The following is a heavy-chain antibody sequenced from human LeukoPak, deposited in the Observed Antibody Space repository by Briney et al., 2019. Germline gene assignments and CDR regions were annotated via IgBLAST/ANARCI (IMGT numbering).Heavy chain of an antibody. CDR2: IYHSRST. CDR1: GGSISSGGYS. CDR3: ASVTNLRYYYGMDV. V-gene: IGHV4-30-2*01. J-gene: IGHJ6*02. Sequence: PSETLSLTCAVSGGSISSGGYSWSWIRQPPGKGLEWIGYIYHSRSTYYNPSPKSRVTISVDRSKNQFSLKLSSVTAADTAVYYCASVTNLRYYYGMDVWGQGTTVTVSS. D-gene: IGHD2-8*01.